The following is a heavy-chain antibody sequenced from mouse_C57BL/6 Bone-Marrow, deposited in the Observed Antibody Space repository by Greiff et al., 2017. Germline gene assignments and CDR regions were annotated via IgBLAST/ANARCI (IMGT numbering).Heavy chain of an antibody. CDR1: GYTFTSYW. Sequence: QVQLQQPGAELVMPGASVKLSCKASGYTFTSYWMHWVKQRPGQGLEWIGEIDPSDSYTNYNQKFKGKSTLTVDKSSSTAYMQLSSLTSEDSAVYYGASPHNAMDYWGQGTSVTVSS. CDR3: ASPHNAMDY. V-gene: IGHV1-69*01. CDR2: IDPSDSYT. J-gene: IGHJ4*01.